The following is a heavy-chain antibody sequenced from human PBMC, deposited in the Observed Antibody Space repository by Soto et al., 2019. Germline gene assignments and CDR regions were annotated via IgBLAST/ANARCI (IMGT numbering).Heavy chain of an antibody. CDR2: ISGSGGST. Sequence: PGGSLRLSCAASGFTFSSYAMSWVRQAPGKGLEWVSAISGSGGSTYYADSVKGRFTISRDNSKNTLYLQMNSLRAEDTAVYYCAKGGYGSGSYTQLNWFDPWGQGTLVTVSS. V-gene: IGHV3-23*01. J-gene: IGHJ5*02. CDR3: AKGGYGSGSYTQLNWFDP. D-gene: IGHD3-10*01. CDR1: GFTFSSYA.